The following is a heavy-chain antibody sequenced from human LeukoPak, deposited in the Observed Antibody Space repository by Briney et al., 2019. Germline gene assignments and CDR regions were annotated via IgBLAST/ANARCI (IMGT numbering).Heavy chain of an antibody. J-gene: IGHJ4*02. D-gene: IGHD1-26*01. CDR3: ATYSGSHEMGSYYFDY. Sequence: SETLSLTCTVSGGSISSYYWSWIRQPPGKGLEWIGYIYYSGSTNYNPSLKSRVTISVDTSKNQFSLKLSSVTAADTAVYYCATYSGSHEMGSYYFDYWGQGTLVTVSS. CDR1: GGSISSYY. CDR2: IYYSGST. V-gene: IGHV4-59*01.